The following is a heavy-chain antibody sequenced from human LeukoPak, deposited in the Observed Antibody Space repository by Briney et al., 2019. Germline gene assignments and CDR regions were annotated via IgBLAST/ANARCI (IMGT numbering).Heavy chain of an antibody. J-gene: IGHJ3*02. CDR1: GDSVTSAGYF. D-gene: IGHD2-21*02. CDR2: ISNSGTT. CDR3: ARDVVVTSSPDAFDI. V-gene: IGHV4-31*03. Sequence: SEPLSLTCTVSGDSVTSAGYFWTSIRQHPGKGLEWIGNISNSGTTSYNPSLMSRVSISVDTSNNQFSLRLSSVTAADTAVYYCARDVVVTSSPDAFDIWGQGTMVTVSS.